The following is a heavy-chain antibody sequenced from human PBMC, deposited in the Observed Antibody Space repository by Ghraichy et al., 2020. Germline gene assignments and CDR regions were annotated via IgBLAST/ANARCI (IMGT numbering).Heavy chain of an antibody. V-gene: IGHV3-33*01. Sequence: GGSLRLSGAASGFAFSSYGMHWVLQAPGKGLEWVAVIWYDGSNKYYADSVKGRFTISRDNSKNTLYLQMNSLRAEDTAVYYCARDREPGPDYWGQGTLVTVSS. CDR3: ARDREPGPDY. CDR1: GFAFSSYG. J-gene: IGHJ4*02. CDR2: IWYDGSNK. D-gene: IGHD1-14*01.